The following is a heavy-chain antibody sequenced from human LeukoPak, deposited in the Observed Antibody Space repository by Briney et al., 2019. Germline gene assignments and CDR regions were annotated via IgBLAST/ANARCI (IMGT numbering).Heavy chain of an antibody. D-gene: IGHD3-9*01. CDR3: ARAAYYDILTGYYNYYYGMDV. V-gene: IGHV3-21*01. J-gene: IGHJ6*02. CDR2: ISSSSSYI. CDR1: GFTFSSYS. Sequence: PGESLRLSCAASGFTFSSYSMNWVRQAPGKGLEWVSSISSSSSYIYYADSVKGRFTISRDNAKNSLYLQMNSLRAEDTAVYYCARAAYYDILTGYYNYYYGMDVWGQGTTVTVSS.